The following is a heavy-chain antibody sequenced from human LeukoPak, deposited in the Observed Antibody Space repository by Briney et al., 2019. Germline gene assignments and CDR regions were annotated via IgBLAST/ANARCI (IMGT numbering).Heavy chain of an antibody. Sequence: PGGSLTLSCAASGFSFSDFYMSWIRQAPGMGLEWISYIGTRSNPIYYADSVTGRFTISRDDAKNSLYLQMNSLRDEDTAVYFCAREVQGSGRDFDYWGQASMVAVSS. CDR1: GFSFSDFY. D-gene: IGHD1-26*01. CDR3: AREVQGSGRDFDY. V-gene: IGHV3-11*01. J-gene: IGHJ4*02. CDR2: IGTRSNPI.